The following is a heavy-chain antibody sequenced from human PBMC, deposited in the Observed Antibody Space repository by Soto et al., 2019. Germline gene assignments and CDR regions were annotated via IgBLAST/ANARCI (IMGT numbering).Heavy chain of an antibody. J-gene: IGHJ4*02. V-gene: IGHV1-3*01. CDR1: GYTFSGYA. CDR3: AASKSPYCSSSNCPLDY. CDR2: INLGNSDT. D-gene: IGHD2-2*01. Sequence: ASVKVSCKASGYTFSGYAIHWVRQAPGQRLEWMGWINLGNSDTKYSQKFQGRVTISRDTSTGTAYMGLSSLRSEDTAVYYCAASKSPYCSSSNCPLDYWGRGTLVTVSS.